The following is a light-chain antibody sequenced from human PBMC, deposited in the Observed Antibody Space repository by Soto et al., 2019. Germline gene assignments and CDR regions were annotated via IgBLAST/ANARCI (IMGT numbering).Light chain of an antibody. J-gene: IGKJ1*01. CDR3: QQFRGT. V-gene: IGKV3-20*01. CDR2: GAS. CDR1: QSVSSSY. Sequence: EIVLTQSPGTLSLSPGERATLSCRASQSVSSSYLAWYQQKPGQAPRLLIYGASSRATGIPDRFSGSGSGTDFTLTISRLEPEDFATYYCQQFRGTFGQGTKVEIE.